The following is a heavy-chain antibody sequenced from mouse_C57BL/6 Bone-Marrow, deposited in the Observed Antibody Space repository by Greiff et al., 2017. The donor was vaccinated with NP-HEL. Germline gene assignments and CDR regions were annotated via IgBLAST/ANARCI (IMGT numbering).Heavy chain of an antibody. Sequence: VKLMESGAELVMPGASVKLSCKASGYTFTSYWMHWVKQRPGQGLEWIGEIDPSDSYTNYNQKFKGKSTLTVDKSSSTAYMQLSSLTSDDSAVYYCARNDYDGEGAMDYWGQGTSVTVSS. CDR2: IDPSDSYT. V-gene: IGHV1-69*01. D-gene: IGHD2-4*01. CDR1: GYTFTSYW. CDR3: ARNDYDGEGAMDY. J-gene: IGHJ4*01.